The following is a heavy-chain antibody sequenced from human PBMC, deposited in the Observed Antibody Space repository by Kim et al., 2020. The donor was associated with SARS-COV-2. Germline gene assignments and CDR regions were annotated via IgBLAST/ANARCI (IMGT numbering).Heavy chain of an antibody. V-gene: IGHV5-51*01. D-gene: IGHD3-10*01. Sequence: SPSFQGQVTISADKSISTAYLQWSSLKASDTAMYYCARQSGSYYKTYGDYWGQGTLVTVSS. J-gene: IGHJ4*02. CDR3: ARQSGSYYKTYGDY.